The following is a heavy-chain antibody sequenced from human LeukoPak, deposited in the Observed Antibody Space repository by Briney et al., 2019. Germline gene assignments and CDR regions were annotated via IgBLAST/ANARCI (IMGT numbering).Heavy chain of an antibody. CDR1: GYTFTNYG. CDR3: ARARGGESAMYYMDV. Sequence: ASVKVSCKASGYTFTNYGLGWVRQAPGQGLEWMGWISAYNGNTNYAQKLQGRVTMTTDTSTSTAYMELRSLRSEDTAVYYCARARGGESAMYYMDVWGKGTTVTVSS. CDR2: ISAYNGNT. D-gene: IGHD3-10*01. V-gene: IGHV1-18*01. J-gene: IGHJ6*03.